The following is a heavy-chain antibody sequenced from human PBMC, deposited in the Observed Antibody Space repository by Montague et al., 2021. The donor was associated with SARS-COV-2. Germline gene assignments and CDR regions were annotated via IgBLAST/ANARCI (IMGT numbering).Heavy chain of an antibody. Sequence: TLSLTCTVSGGSISSGGYYWSWIRQHPGKGLEWIGYIYYSGSTYYNPSLKSRVTISVDTSKNQFSLKLSSVTAADTAVYYCARSPEPMIVLVITSLNWYFVLWGRGTLVTVSS. CDR1: GGSISSGGYY. J-gene: IGHJ2*01. D-gene: IGHD3-22*01. CDR2: IYYSGST. CDR3: ARSPEPMIVLVITSLNWYFVL. V-gene: IGHV4-31*03.